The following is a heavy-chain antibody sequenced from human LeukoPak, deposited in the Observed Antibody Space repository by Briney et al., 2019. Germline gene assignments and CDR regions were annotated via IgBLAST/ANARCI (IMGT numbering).Heavy chain of an antibody. CDR3: AGGRYDFWSGMGVKYYYYGMDV. Sequence: GGSLRLSCAASGFTFSDYYMSWIRQAPGKGLEWVSYISSSGSTIYYADSVKGRFTISRDNAKSSLYLQMNSLRAEDTAVYYCAGGRYDFWSGMGVKYYYYGMDVWGQGTTVTVSS. CDR1: GFTFSDYY. V-gene: IGHV3-11*01. CDR2: ISSSGSTI. D-gene: IGHD3-3*01. J-gene: IGHJ6*02.